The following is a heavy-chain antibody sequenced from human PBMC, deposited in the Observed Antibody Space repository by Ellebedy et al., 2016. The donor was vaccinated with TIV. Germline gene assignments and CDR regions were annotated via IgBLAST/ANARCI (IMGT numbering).Heavy chain of an antibody. CDR3: ARDWLVITYYYGMDV. J-gene: IGHJ6*02. Sequence: AASVKVSCKASGYTFTTYYMHWVRQAPGQGLEWMGIINSSDGVTRYAQNFQGRLTVTRDTSTSTVYMELTSLRSEDTDIYYCARDWLVITYYYGMDVWGQGTTVTVSS. V-gene: IGHV1-46*01. D-gene: IGHD3-10*01. CDR1: GYTFTTYY. CDR2: INSSDGVT.